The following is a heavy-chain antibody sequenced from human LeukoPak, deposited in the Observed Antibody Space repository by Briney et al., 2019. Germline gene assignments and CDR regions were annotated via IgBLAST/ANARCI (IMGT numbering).Heavy chain of an antibody. Sequence: GGSLRLSCAASGFTFGDYAMHWGRQAPGKGLEGVSRIGWNSGSIAYADSVKGRFTISRDNAKNYLYLQMNSRRPEDQALYYCAKDIELGGGLLGAFDYWGQGPLVPVPS. V-gene: IGHV3-9*01. D-gene: IGHD2/OR15-2a*01. CDR3: AKDIELGGGLLGAFDY. J-gene: IGHJ4*02. CDR2: IGWNSGSI. CDR1: GFTFGDYA.